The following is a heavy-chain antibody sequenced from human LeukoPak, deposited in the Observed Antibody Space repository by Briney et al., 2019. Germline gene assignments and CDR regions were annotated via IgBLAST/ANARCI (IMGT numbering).Heavy chain of an antibody. CDR1: GYTFTGYY. V-gene: IGHV1-2*02. CDR3: ATGNTIFGVVIPEYYYFYMDG. J-gene: IGHJ6*03. Sequence: GASVKVSCKASGYTFTGYYMHWVRQAPGQGLEWMGWINPNSGGTNYSQKFQGRVTMTRDTSISTAYMELSRLRSDDPAVYYCATGNTIFGVVIPEYYYFYMDGWGKGATVTVSS. CDR2: INPNSGGT. D-gene: IGHD3-3*01.